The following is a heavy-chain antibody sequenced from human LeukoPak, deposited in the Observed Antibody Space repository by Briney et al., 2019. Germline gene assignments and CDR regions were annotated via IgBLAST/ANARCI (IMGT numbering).Heavy chain of an antibody. Sequence: GRSLRLSCAASGFTFSSYAMNWVRQAPGKGLEWVSYISSSGGTIYYADSVKGRFTISRDNAKNSLYLQMNSLRAEDTAVYYCARAVLYYYYGMDVWGQGTTVTVSS. CDR1: GFTFSSYA. CDR3: ARAVLYYYYGMDV. V-gene: IGHV3-48*03. CDR2: ISSSGGTI. J-gene: IGHJ6*02.